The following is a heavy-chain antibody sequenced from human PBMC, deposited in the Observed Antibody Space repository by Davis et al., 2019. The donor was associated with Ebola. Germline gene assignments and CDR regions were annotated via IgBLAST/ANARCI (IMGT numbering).Heavy chain of an antibody. CDR1: GFTFSNYV. CDR2: GTVGDI. D-gene: IGHD1-26*01. Sequence: GGSLRLSCAASGFTFSNYVMHWVRQAPGKGLEWVSTYGTVGDIYYADSVKGRFTISRDNSKNTLYLQMNGLRVEDTAIYYCAKDTSNIWFDVWGQGTMVTVSS. CDR3: AKDTSNIWFDV. V-gene: IGHV3-23*01. J-gene: IGHJ3*01.